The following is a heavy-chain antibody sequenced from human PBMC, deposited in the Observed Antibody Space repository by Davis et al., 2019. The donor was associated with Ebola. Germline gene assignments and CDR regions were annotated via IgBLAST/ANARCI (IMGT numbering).Heavy chain of an antibody. V-gene: IGHV1-58*01. D-gene: IGHD3-22*01. Sequence: AASVKVSCKASGFTFTSSAVQWVRQARGQRLEWIGLIVVGSGNTNYAQKFQERVTITRDMSTSTAYMELSSLRSEDTAVYYCAAAPVYDSSGYYRGDYFDYWGQGTRVTVSS. CDR3: AAAPVYDSSGYYRGDYFDY. CDR1: GFTFTSSA. J-gene: IGHJ4*02. CDR2: IVVGSGNT.